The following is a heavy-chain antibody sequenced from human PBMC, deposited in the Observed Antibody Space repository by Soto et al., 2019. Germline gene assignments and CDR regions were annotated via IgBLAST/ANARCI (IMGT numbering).Heavy chain of an antibody. CDR1: GYTFTSYD. CDR3: AIERSMYGVDV. Sequence: QVQLVQSGAEVKKPGASVKVYCKASGYTFTSYDINCLRQATGQGLEWMGWMNPNSGNTVYAQKFPGRVTMTRNTSTSTAYMELSSLTSEDTAMIYCAIERSMYGVDVWCPGTTVTVSS. V-gene: IGHV1-8*01. J-gene: IGHJ6*02. D-gene: IGHD1-26*01. CDR2: MNPNSGNT.